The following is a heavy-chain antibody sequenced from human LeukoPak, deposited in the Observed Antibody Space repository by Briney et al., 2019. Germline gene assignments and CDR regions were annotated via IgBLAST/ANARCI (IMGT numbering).Heavy chain of an antibody. Sequence: PGGSLRLSCAASGFTFSSYAMSWVRQAPGKGLEWLGEINHSGGTNYNPSLKSRVTISLDTSKNHFSLNLSSVTAADTAVYYCARHSGHIYSGYDNYFDYWGQGTLVTVSS. J-gene: IGHJ4*02. V-gene: IGHV4-34*01. CDR1: GFTFSSYA. CDR2: INHSGGT. CDR3: ARHSGHIYSGYDNYFDY. D-gene: IGHD5-12*01.